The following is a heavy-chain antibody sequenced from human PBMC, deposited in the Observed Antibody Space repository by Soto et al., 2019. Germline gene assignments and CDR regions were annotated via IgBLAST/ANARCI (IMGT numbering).Heavy chain of an antibody. CDR3: AKDQGSSRNSGTFDY. V-gene: IGHV3-23*01. J-gene: IGHJ4*02. D-gene: IGHD6-13*01. CDR1: GFTFSSYA. CDR2: ISGSGGST. Sequence: EVQLLESGGGLVQPGGSLRLSCAASGFTFSSYAMSWVRQAPGKGLEWVSAISGSGGSTYYPDSVKGRFTISRDNSKNTLYLQMNSLRAEDTAVYYCAKDQGSSRNSGTFDYWGQGTLVTVSS.